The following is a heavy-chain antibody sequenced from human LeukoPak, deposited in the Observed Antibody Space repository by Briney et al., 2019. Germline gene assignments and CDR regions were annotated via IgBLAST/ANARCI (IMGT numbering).Heavy chain of an antibody. J-gene: IGHJ4*02. CDR2: ISPRSVYT. Sequence: GGPLRPSCAAPGFTFSDCAMSWFRQTPGKGLNWAPPISPRSVYTYYAGSAKGRFTISRDNSQNTLYLQLNSLRAEDTAIYYCAKDRDHSSGWPYYFDYWGQGTLVTVSS. CDR1: GFTFSDCA. CDR3: AKDRDHSSGWPYYFDY. D-gene: IGHD6-19*01. V-gene: IGHV3-23*01.